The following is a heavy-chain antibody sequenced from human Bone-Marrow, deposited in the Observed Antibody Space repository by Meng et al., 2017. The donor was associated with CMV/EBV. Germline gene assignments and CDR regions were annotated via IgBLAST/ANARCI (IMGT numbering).Heavy chain of an antibody. J-gene: IGHJ6*02. CDR3: ARDPRGYETYYYCDGMDV. V-gene: IGHV1-69*04. CDR1: TFGSYT. D-gene: IGHD5-12*01. CDR2: IIPILGIA. Sequence: TFGSYTISWVRHAPGQGLEWMGRIIPILGIANYAQKFQGRVTITADKSTSTAYMELSSLRSEDTAVHYCARDPRGYETYYYCDGMDVWGQGTTVTVSS.